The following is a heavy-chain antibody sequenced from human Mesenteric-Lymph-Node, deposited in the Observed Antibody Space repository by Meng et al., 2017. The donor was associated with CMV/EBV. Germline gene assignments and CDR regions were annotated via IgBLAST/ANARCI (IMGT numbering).Heavy chain of an antibody. V-gene: IGHV4-31*03. CDR1: GGSISSGGYY. CDR3: ARVDLVVVPAAMQAEYFQH. D-gene: IGHD2-2*03. Sequence: SETLSLTCTVSGGSISSGGYYWSWIRQHPGKGLEWIGYIYYSGSTYYNPSLKSRVTISVDTSKNQFSLKLSSVTAADTAVYYCARVDLVVVPAAMQAEYFQHWGQGTLVTVSS. CDR2: IYYSGST. J-gene: IGHJ1*01.